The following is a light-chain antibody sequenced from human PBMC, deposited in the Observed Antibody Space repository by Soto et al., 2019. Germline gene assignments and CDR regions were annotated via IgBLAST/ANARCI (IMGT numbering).Light chain of an antibody. Sequence: EIVLTQSPGTLSLSPGERATLSCRASQSVSSNLAWYQQKPGQAPRLLIYGASTRATGIPARFSGSGSGTEFTLTISSLQSEDFAVYYCQQYVNWPKTFGHGTKV. CDR3: QQYVNWPKT. J-gene: IGKJ1*01. CDR1: QSVSSN. CDR2: GAS. V-gene: IGKV3-15*01.